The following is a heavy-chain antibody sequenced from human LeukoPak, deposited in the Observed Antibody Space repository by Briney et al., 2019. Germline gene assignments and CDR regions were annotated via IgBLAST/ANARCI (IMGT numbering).Heavy chain of an antibody. CDR2: IKQDGSEK. D-gene: IGHD3-16*02. CDR1: GFTFSSYW. J-gene: IGHJ4*02. Sequence: GGSLRLSCAASGFTFSSYWMSWVRQAPGKGLEWVANIKQDGSEKYYVDSVKGRFTISRDNAKNSLYLQMNSLRAEDTAVYYCARTGAPYYDYVWGSYRYSYWGQGTLVTVSS. CDR3: ARTGAPYYDYVWGSYRYSY. V-gene: IGHV3-7*01.